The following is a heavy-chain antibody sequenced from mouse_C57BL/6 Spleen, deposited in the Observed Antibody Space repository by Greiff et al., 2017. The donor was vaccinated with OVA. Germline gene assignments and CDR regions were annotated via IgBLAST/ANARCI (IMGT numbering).Heavy chain of an antibody. CDR2: ISSGGSYT. CDR1: GFTFSSYG. D-gene: IGHD4-1*01. J-gene: IGHJ3*01. Sequence: EVKLVESGGDLVKPGGSLKLSCAASGFTFSSYGMSWVRQTPDKRLEWVATISSGGSYTYYPDSVKGRFPISRDNAKNTLYLQMSSLKSEDTAMYYCARQRLGTGNAWFAYWGQGTLVTVSA. CDR3: ARQRLGTGNAWFAY. V-gene: IGHV5-6*02.